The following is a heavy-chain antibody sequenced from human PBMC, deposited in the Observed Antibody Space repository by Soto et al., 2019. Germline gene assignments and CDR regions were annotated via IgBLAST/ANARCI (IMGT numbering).Heavy chain of an antibody. V-gene: IGHV1-69*01. CDR2: IIPIFGTA. CDR3: ARAPLQLQYNWNSWYYFDY. D-gene: IGHD1-7*01. J-gene: IGHJ4*02. Sequence: QVQLVQSGAEVKKPGSSVKVSCKASGGTFSSCAISWVRQAPGQGLEWMGGIIPIFGTANYAQKFQGRVTITADESTSTAYMELSSLRSEDTAVYYCARAPLQLQYNWNSWYYFDYWGQGTLVTVSS. CDR1: GGTFSSCA.